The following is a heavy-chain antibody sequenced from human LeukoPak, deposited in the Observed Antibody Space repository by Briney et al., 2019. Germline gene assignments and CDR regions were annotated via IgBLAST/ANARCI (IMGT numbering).Heavy chain of an antibody. CDR1: GYTFTGYY. CDR2: INPNSGGT. Sequence: GASVKVSCKASGYTFTGYYMHWVRQAPGQGLEWMGWINPNSGGTNYAQKFQGRVTITADESTSTAYMELSSLRSEDTAVYYCARDVDGYYYGSGGPGEFDYWGQGTLVTVSS. D-gene: IGHD3-10*01. J-gene: IGHJ4*02. V-gene: IGHV1-2*02. CDR3: ARDVDGYYYGSGGPGEFDY.